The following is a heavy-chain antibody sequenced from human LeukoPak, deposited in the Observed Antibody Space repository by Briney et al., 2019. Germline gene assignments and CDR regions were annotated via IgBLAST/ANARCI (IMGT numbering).Heavy chain of an antibody. CDR2: IKQDGSEK. D-gene: IGHD6-13*01. J-gene: IGHJ4*02. Sequence: GGSLRLSCAACGFTFCSYWMSWVRQAPGRGVEGVANIKQDGSEKYYVDSVKGRYIISRDNAKNSLYPQMNSLRAEDTAVYYCARDAIAGIDYWGQGTLVTVSS. CDR3: ARDAIAGIDY. V-gene: IGHV3-7*01. CDR1: GFTFCSYW.